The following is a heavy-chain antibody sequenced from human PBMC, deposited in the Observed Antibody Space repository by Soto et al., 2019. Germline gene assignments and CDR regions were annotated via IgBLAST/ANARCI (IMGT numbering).Heavy chain of an antibody. CDR2: ISAYNGNT. CDR3: ARNSYYYDSSSYPNPAGAFEI. CDR1: GYTFTSYG. D-gene: IGHD3-22*01. V-gene: IGHV1-18*04. J-gene: IGHJ3*02. Sequence: GASVKISCKASGYTFTSYGISWVREAPGQGLEWMGWISAYNGNTNYAQKLQGRVTMTTDTSTSTAYMELRSLRSDDTAVYYCARNSYYYDSSSYPNPAGAFEIWAQGTMGTV.